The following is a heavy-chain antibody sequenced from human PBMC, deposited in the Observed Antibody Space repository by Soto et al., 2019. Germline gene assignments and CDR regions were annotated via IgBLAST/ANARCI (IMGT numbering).Heavy chain of an antibody. D-gene: IGHD2-2*01. J-gene: IGHJ4*02. Sequence: SVKVSCKASGGTFNNYVINWVRQAPGQGLEWMGGIIPIFGTANYAQKFQGRVTITADKSTSTAYMELNSLRSEDTAVYYCAGRCDSTSCLAHFDYWGQGTLVTVSS. V-gene: IGHV1-69*06. CDR3: AGRCDSTSCLAHFDY. CDR1: GGTFNNYV. CDR2: IIPIFGTA.